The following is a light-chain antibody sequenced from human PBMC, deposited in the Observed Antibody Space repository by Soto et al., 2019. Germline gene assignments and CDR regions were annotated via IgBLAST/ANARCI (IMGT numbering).Light chain of an antibody. Sequence: QSVLNQPASVSGSPGQSITISCTGTNSDVGSYNLVSWYQQHPGKAPKVIIYEVSERPSGVSDRFSGSKSGNTASLMISGLQAEDEADYYCCSYAGSSTQSYVFGSGTKATVL. CDR2: EVS. CDR3: CSYAGSSTQSYV. J-gene: IGLJ1*01. CDR1: NSDVGSYNL. V-gene: IGLV2-23*02.